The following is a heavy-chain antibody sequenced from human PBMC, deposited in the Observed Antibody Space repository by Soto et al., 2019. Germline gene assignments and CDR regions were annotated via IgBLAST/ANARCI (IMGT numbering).Heavy chain of an antibody. V-gene: IGHV3-30-3*01. J-gene: IGHJ6*02. Sequence: QAGGSPRLSCAASGFTFSSYAMHWVRQAPGKGLEWVAVISYDGSNKYYADSVKGRFTISRDNSKNTLYLQMNSVRAEDTAVYYCARDATSYGGNPFCGMDVWGQGTTVTVSS. D-gene: IGHD4-17*01. CDR1: GFTFSSYA. CDR2: ISYDGSNK. CDR3: ARDATSYGGNPFCGMDV.